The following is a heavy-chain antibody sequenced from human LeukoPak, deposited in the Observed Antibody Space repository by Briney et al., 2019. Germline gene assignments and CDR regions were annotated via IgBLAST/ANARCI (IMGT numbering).Heavy chain of an antibody. D-gene: IGHD1-14*01. Sequence: PGGSLRLSCAASGFTFDDYGMSWVRQAPGKGLEWVSSINWNGGSTGYADSAKGRFTISRDNAKNSLYMQMNSLRAEDTALYYCARARMGQPINRYHFYKDVWGKGTTVTVSS. J-gene: IGHJ6*03. CDR1: GFTFDDYG. CDR2: INWNGGST. CDR3: ARARMGQPINRYHFYKDV. V-gene: IGHV3-20*04.